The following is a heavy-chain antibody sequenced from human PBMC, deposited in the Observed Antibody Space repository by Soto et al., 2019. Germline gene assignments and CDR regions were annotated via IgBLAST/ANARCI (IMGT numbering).Heavy chain of an antibody. Sequence: TGGALRLSCAASRFTFCSYAMCWVRPAPGKGVEGVSSISVSGGSTYYADSVKGRFTISRDNSKNTLYLQMNSLRAEDTAVYYCAKDGYSITRNKPLDYWGQGTLVTVSS. J-gene: IGHJ4*02. CDR3: AKDGYSITRNKPLDY. V-gene: IGHV3-23*01. CDR2: ISVSGGST. D-gene: IGHD2-2*01. CDR1: RFTFCSYA.